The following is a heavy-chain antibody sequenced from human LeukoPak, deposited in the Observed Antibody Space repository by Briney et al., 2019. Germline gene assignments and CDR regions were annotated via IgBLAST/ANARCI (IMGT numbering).Heavy chain of an antibody. CDR1: GFTFSSYS. Sequence: PGGSLRLSCAASGFTFSSYSMNWVRQAPGKGLEWVSSISSSSSYIYYADSVKGRFTISRDNAKNSLYLQMNSLRAEDTAVYYCARSTDIGRYTEAAFDYWGQGTLVTVSS. CDR2: ISSSSSYI. V-gene: IGHV3-21*04. J-gene: IGHJ4*02. D-gene: IGHD1-26*01. CDR3: ARSTDIGRYTEAAFDY.